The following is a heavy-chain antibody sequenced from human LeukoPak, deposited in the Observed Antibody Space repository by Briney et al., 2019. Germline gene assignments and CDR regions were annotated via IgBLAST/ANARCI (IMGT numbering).Heavy chain of an antibody. J-gene: IGHJ5*02. D-gene: IGHD3-3*01. CDR2: INPSGGST. CDR3: ARGRLRFLEWLTNNWFDP. CDR1: GYTLTSYY. Sequence: ASVKVSCKASGYTLTSYYMHWVRQAPGQGLEWMGIINPSGGSTSYAQKFQGRVTMTRDTSTSTVYMELSSLGSEDTAVYYCARGRLRFLEWLTNNWFDPWGQGTLVTVSS. V-gene: IGHV1-46*01.